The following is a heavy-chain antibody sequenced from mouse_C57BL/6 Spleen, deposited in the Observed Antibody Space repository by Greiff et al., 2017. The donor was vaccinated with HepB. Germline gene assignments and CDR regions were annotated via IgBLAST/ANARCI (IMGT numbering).Heavy chain of an antibody. Sequence: EVKLEESGPELVKPGASVKMSCKASGYTFTDYNMHWVKQSHGKSLEWIGYINPNNGGTSYNQKFKGKATLTVNKSSSTAYMELRSLTSEDSAVYYCARFGLLRNYAMDYWGQGTSVTVSS. V-gene: IGHV1-22*01. CDR2: INPNNGGT. CDR1: GYTFTDYN. D-gene: IGHD1-1*01. CDR3: ARFGLLRNYAMDY. J-gene: IGHJ4*01.